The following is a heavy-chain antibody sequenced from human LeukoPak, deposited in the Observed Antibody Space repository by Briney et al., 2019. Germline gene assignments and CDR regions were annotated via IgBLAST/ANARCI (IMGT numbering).Heavy chain of an antibody. CDR3: AKCSTSAYTTGWCNWIDP. V-gene: IGHV3-23*01. CDR1: GFTFTSDA. CDR2: TVSRGTT. J-gene: IGHJ5*02. Sequence: GGSLRLSCVASGFTFTSDAMNWVRQAPGKGLEWVSSTVSRGTTQYADSVKGRFTVSRDTSKNTLYLQMNSLRVDDTAVYYCAKCSTSAYTTGWCNWIDPWGQGTLVTVSS. D-gene: IGHD6-19*01.